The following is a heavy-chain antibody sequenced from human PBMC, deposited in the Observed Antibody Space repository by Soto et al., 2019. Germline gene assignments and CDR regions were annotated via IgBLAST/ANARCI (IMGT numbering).Heavy chain of an antibody. V-gene: IGHV6-1*01. CDR2: TYYRSKWYN. Sequence: SQTLSLTCGISGDSVSSNSAAWNWIRQSPSRGLEWLGRTYYRSKWYNDYAVSVKSRITINPDTSKNQFSLLLNSVTPEDTAVYYCASARSTWGSTWYLDYWAQGTLVTVSS. CDR1: GDSVSSNSAA. CDR3: ASARSTWGSTWYLDY. J-gene: IGHJ4*02. D-gene: IGHD6-13*01.